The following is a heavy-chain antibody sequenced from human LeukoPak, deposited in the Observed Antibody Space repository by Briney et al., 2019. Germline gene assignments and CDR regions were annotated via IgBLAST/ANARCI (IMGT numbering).Heavy chain of an antibody. V-gene: IGHV1-69*13. J-gene: IGHJ5*02. D-gene: IGHD3-10*01. CDR2: IIPIFGTA. Sequence: ASVKVSCKASGGTFSSYAISWVRQAPGQGLEWMGGIIPIFGTANYAQKFQGRDTITADESTSTAYMELSSLRSEDTAVYYCARDKPPRSGSYSLLSWFDPWGQGALVTVSS. CDR1: GGTFSSYA. CDR3: ARDKPPRSGSYSLLSWFDP.